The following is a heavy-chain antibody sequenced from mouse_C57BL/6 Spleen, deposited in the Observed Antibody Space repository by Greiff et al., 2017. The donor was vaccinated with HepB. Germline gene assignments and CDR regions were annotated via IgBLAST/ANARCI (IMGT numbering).Heavy chain of an antibody. CDR2: IHPNSGST. CDR3: ARGVTTVVEDWFAY. V-gene: IGHV1-64*01. D-gene: IGHD1-1*01. CDR1: GYTFTSYW. J-gene: IGHJ3*01. Sequence: QVQLQQSGAELVKPGASVKLSCKASGYTFTSYWMHWVKQRPGQGLEWIGMIHPNSGSTNYNEKFKSKATLTVDKSSSTAYMQLSSLTSEDSAVYYCARGVTTVVEDWFAYWGQGTLVTVSA.